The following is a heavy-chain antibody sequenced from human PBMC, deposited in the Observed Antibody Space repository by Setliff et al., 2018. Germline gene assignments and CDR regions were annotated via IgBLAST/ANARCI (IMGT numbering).Heavy chain of an antibody. D-gene: IGHD5-12*01. CDR2: VYYSGTA. V-gene: IGHV4-59*01. Sequence: PSETLSLTCTVSDGSLSTYYWSWIRQPPGKGLEFIGYVYYSGTANYSPSLRSRLTISVDTYKNQFSLKLRSVTAADTAVYYCARGGPFRYFDFWGQGAPVTVSS. CDR1: DGSLSTYY. CDR3: ARGGPFRYFDF. J-gene: IGHJ4*02.